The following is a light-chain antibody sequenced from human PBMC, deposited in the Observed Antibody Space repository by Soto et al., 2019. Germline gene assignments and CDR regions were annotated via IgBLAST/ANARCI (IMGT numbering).Light chain of an antibody. CDR3: QHYNSYSEA. V-gene: IGKV1-5*03. CDR1: QTISSW. CDR2: KAS. Sequence: DIQMTQSPSTLSASFGDIVTITCRSSQTISSWLAWYQRKPGKAPKLLIYKASTLKSGVPSRFSGSGSGTEFTLTISSLQPDDFATYYCQHYNSYSEAFGQGTKVDIK. J-gene: IGKJ1*01.